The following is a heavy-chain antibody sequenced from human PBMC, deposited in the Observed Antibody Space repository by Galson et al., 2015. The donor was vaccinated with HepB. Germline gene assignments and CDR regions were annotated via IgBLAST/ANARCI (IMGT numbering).Heavy chain of an antibody. CDR3: TRDSGWESAY. Sequence: SLRLSCAASGFTFTNYAMHWVRQALGKGLEWVAVTSYDEMYKYYTDSVKGRFTMSRDNSQNTVYLQMNSLRVDDSALYYCTRDSGWESAYWGQGTLVTVSS. J-gene: IGHJ4*02. V-gene: IGHV3-30*04. CDR1: GFTFTNYA. CDR2: TSYDEMYK. D-gene: IGHD3-10*01.